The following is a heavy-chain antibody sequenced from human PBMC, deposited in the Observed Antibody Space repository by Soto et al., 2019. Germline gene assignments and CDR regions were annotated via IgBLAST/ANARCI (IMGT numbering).Heavy chain of an antibody. CDR3: ASMGYHYGSGSYPLDY. Sequence: QVQLQESGPGLVKPSETLSLTCTVSGGSISSYYWTWIRQPPGKGLEWIGFMYNSGSTHYNPSLKSRLTISLDTSKNQFSLNLRSVTAADTAVYYCASMGYHYGSGSYPLDYWGQGTLVTVSS. CDR2: MYNSGST. D-gene: IGHD3-10*01. J-gene: IGHJ4*02. V-gene: IGHV4-59*08. CDR1: GGSISSYY.